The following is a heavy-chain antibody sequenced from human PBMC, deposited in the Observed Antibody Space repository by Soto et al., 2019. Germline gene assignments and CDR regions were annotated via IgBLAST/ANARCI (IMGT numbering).Heavy chain of an antibody. Sequence: QVQLQESGPGLVKPSETLSLTCTVSGGSISSYYWSWIRQPPGKGLEWIGYIYYSGSTNYNPSLKCRVTISVDTSKNQFSLKLSSVTAADTAVYYCARCIGDYGRVDVWGQGTTVTVSS. D-gene: IGHD4-17*01. CDR2: IYYSGST. J-gene: IGHJ6*02. V-gene: IGHV4-59*01. CDR3: ARCIGDYGRVDV. CDR1: GGSISSYY.